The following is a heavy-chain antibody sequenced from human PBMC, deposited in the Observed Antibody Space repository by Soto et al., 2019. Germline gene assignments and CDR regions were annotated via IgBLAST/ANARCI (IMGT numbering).Heavy chain of an antibody. CDR3: AKRSSSSTFDY. V-gene: IGHV3-53*01. D-gene: IGHD6-6*01. Sequence: GGSLRLSCAASGFAVSSKYMTWVRQAPGKGLEWVSVIYGGGTTYYADSVKGRFTISRDTSKNTLYLQMNSLRAEDTAVYYCAKRSSSSTFDYWGQGTLVTVSS. J-gene: IGHJ4*02. CDR1: GFAVSSKY. CDR2: IYGGGTT.